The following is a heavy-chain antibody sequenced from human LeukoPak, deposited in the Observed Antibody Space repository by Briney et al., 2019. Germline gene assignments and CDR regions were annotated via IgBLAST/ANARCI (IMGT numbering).Heavy chain of an antibody. Sequence: GGSLRLSCAASGFTFSSYSMNWVRQAPGKGLEWVSYISSSSSTIYYADPVKGRFTISRDNAKNSLYLQMNSLRDEDTAVYYCARDTVATWAMNYYYYGMDVWGQGTTVTVSS. D-gene: IGHD5-12*01. CDR3: ARDTVATWAMNYYYYGMDV. CDR1: GFTFSSYS. V-gene: IGHV3-48*02. J-gene: IGHJ6*02. CDR2: ISSSSSTI.